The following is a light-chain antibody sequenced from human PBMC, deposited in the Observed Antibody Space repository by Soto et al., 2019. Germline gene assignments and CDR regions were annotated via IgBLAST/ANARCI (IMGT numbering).Light chain of an antibody. CDR3: QQYGDSPRT. V-gene: IGKV3-20*01. J-gene: IGKJ5*01. Sequence: IVLTQSPGTLSLSPGESATLSCRASRSLDSGQLAWYQQKVGRAPRLLIHDAFMRATGIPDRFSGSGSGTDFTLTIARLEPEDFAVYYCQQYGDSPRTFGQGTRLDIK. CDR2: DAF. CDR1: RSLDSGQ.